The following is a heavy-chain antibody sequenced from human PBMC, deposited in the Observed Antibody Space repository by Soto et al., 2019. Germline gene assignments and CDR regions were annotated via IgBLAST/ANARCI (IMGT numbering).Heavy chain of an antibody. CDR2: IYYSGST. Sequence: SETLSLTCTVSGGSISSGGYYWSWIRQHPGKGLEWIGYIYYSGSTNYNPSLKSRVTISVDTSKNQFSLKLSSVTAADTAVYYCARGRGYSYGKNYYYYGMDVWGQGTTVTVSS. V-gene: IGHV4-31*03. CDR1: GGSISSGGYY. D-gene: IGHD5-18*01. J-gene: IGHJ6*02. CDR3: ARGRGYSYGKNYYYYGMDV.